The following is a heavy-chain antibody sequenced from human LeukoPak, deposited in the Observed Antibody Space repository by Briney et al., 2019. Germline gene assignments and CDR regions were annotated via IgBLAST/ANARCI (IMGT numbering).Heavy chain of an antibody. CDR3: ARDFRDIVVVPAAPPCLDY. CDR2: ISAYNGNT. J-gene: IGHJ4*02. V-gene: IGHV1-18*01. Sequence: ASVKVSCKASGYTFISYGINWVRQAPGQGLEWMGWISAYNGNTNYAQKLQGRVTMTTDTSTSTVYMELRSLRSDDTAVYYCARDFRDIVVVPAAPPCLDYWGQGTLVTVSS. CDR1: GYTFISYG. D-gene: IGHD2-2*01.